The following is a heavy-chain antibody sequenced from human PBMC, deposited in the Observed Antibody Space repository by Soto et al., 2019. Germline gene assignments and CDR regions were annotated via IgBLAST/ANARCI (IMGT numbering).Heavy chain of an antibody. CDR3: SFQESTTVTTFEF. CDR2: IKSKTDFGTI. V-gene: IGHV3-15*01. CDR1: GVSFNNVW. J-gene: IGHJ4*01. D-gene: IGHD4-17*01. Sequence: GVRRLACEASGVSFNNVWMSGIRHAPGKGLEWVGRIKSKTDFGTIDYSAPVKGRFTISRDDSKNTLYLQMNSLKNEDTAVYYCSFQESTTVTTFEFWGHGTLVTVSS.